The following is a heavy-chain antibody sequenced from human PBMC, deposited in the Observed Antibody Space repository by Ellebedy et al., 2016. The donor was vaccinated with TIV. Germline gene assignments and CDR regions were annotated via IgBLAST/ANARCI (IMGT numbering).Heavy chain of an antibody. D-gene: IGHD3-10*01. Sequence: PGGSLRLSCAAPGFTFTDYYMSWIRQSPGKGLEWVSYISISGTTVYYADSVKGRFTISKENSTLYLQMNSLRAEDTALYYCARWYGSGTYYLDPWGQGTLVTVSS. J-gene: IGHJ5*01. CDR1: GFTFTDYY. V-gene: IGHV3-11*04. CDR3: ARWYGSGTYYLDP. CDR2: ISISGTTV.